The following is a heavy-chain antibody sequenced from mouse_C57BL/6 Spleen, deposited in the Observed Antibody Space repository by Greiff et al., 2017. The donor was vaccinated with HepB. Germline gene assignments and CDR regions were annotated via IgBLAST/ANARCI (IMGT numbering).Heavy chain of an antibody. CDR1: GYTFTSYW. V-gene: IGHV1-52*01. CDR3: ARSGYYYFDY. D-gene: IGHD2-3*01. Sequence: VQLQQSGAELVRPGSSVKLSCKASGYTFTSYWMHWVKQRPIQGLEWIGNIDPSDSETHYNQKFKDKATLTVDKSSSTAYMQLSSLTSEDSAVYYCARSGYYYFDYWGQGTTLTVSS. CDR2: IDPSDSET. J-gene: IGHJ2*01.